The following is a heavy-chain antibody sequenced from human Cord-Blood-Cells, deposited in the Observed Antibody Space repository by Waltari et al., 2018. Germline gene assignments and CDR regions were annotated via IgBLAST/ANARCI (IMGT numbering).Heavy chain of an antibody. V-gene: IGHV3-13*01. Sequence: EVQLVESGGGLVQPGGSLRLSCAASGFTFSSYDMHWVRQATGKGLEWVSSMGTAGDTYYPGSVKGRFTISRENAKNSLYLQMNSLRAGDTAVYYCARGGDAFDIWGQGTMVTVSS. J-gene: IGHJ3*02. CDR1: GFTFSSYD. D-gene: IGHD3-16*01. CDR3: ARGGDAFDI. CDR2: MGTAGDT.